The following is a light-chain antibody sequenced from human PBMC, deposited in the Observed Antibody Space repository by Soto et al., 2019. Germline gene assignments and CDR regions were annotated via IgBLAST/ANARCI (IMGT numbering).Light chain of an antibody. CDR3: SSYTSTSTLMV. CDR1: SSDVGGYNY. J-gene: IGLJ2*01. V-gene: IGLV2-14*01. CDR2: EVN. Sequence: QSALTQPASVSGSPGQSITISCTGTSSDVGGYNYVSWYQQHPGKAPKLMIYEVNNRPSGVSNRFYGSKSGNTASLTISGLQAEDEADYYCSSYTSTSTLMVFGGGTNLTVL.